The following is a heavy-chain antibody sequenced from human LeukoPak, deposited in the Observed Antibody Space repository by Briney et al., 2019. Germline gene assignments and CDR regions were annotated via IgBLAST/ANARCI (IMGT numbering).Heavy chain of an antibody. V-gene: IGHV3-30*18. J-gene: IGHJ4*02. CDR1: GFAFSAYG. Sequence: PGRSLRLSCTVSGFAFSAYGMHWVRQAPGKGLEWVAVISYDGTNKYYVDSVKGRFTISRDNSKNTLFLQMNNLRVDDTAVYSCAKGWGMIDYWGQGTLVTVSS. CDR2: ISYDGTNK. D-gene: IGHD2-8*01. CDR3: AKGWGMIDY.